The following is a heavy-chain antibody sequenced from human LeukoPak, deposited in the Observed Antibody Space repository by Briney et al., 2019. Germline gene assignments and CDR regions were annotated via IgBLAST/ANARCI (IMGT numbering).Heavy chain of an antibody. CDR1: GGSFSGYY. D-gene: IGHD3-10*01. CDR2: INHSGST. CDR3: ARGSRRLGYYYGSGSPTTYYFDY. J-gene: IGHJ4*02. Sequence: PSETLFLTCAVYGGSFSGYYWSWIRQPPGKGLEWIGEINHSGSTNYNPSLKSRVTISVDTSKNQFSLKLSSVTAADTAVYYCARGSRRLGYYYGSGSPTTYYFDYWGQGTLVTVSS. V-gene: IGHV4-34*01.